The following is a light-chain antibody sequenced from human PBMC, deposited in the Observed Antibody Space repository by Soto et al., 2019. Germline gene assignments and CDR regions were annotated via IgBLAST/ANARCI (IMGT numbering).Light chain of an antibody. V-gene: IGKV1-5*03. J-gene: IGKJ1*01. CDR2: KAS. Sequence: DIQMTQSPSTLSAPVGDRVTITCRASQSINSWLAWYQQKPGKAPKLLIYKASSLESGVPSRFSGSESGTEFKLTISSLQPDDFATYYCQQYNTYPWTFGQGTMVDFK. CDR3: QQYNTYPWT. CDR1: QSINSW.